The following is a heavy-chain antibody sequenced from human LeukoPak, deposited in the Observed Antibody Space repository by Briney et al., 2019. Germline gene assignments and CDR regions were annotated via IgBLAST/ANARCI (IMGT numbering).Heavy chain of an antibody. J-gene: IGHJ4*02. D-gene: IGHD5-18*01. V-gene: IGHV1-69*06. CDR3: ASDPVDTAMVYYFDY. Sequence: GSSVKVSCKASGGTFSSYAISWVRQAPGQGLEWMGGIIPIFGTANYAQKFQGRVTITADKSTSTAYMELSSLRSEDTAVYYCASDPVDTAMVYYFDYWGQGTLVTVSS. CDR1: GGTFSSYA. CDR2: IIPIFGTA.